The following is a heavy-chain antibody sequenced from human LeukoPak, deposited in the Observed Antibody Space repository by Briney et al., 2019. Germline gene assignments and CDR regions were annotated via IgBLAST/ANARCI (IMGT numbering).Heavy chain of an antibody. CDR2: IYYSGRT. J-gene: IGHJ5*02. Sequence: PSETLSLTCTVSGGAISSGGYSWSWIRQPPGKGLEWMGYIYYSGRTYYNPPLKSRVNISKDTSKNQFSLKLSSVTAADTAVYYCARGGDSSGYEGRFDPWGQGTLVTVSS. V-gene: IGHV4-30-4*07. CDR3: ARGGDSSGYEGRFDP. D-gene: IGHD3-22*01. CDR1: GGAISSGGYS.